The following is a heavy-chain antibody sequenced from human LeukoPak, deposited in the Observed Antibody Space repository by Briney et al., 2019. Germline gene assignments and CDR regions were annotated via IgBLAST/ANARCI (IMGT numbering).Heavy chain of an antibody. CDR1: GFTFSSYN. Sequence: GGSLRLSCAASGFTFSSYNRNWVRQAPGKGLEWVSSISSSSSYIYYADSVKGRFTISRDNAKNSVYLNMNSLRAEDTAVYYCARDLGGYCSGGSCSNFDYWGQGTLVTVSS. CDR3: ARDLGGYCSGGSCSNFDY. D-gene: IGHD2-15*01. J-gene: IGHJ4*02. V-gene: IGHV3-21*01. CDR2: ISSSSSYI.